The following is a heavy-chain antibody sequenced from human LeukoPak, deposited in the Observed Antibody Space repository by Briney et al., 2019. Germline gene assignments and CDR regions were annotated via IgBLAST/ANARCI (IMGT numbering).Heavy chain of an antibody. V-gene: IGHV3-11*01. CDR3: ARGVAPRGGFYYYYYMDV. CDR1: GFTFSDYY. CDR2: ISSSGSTI. D-gene: IGHD2-15*01. J-gene: IGHJ6*03. Sequence: PGGSLGLSCAASGFTFSDYYMSWIRQAPGKGLEWVSYISSSGSTIYYADSVKGRFTISRDNAKNSLYLQMNSLRAEDTAMYYCARGVAPRGGFYYYYYMDVWGKGTTVTVSS.